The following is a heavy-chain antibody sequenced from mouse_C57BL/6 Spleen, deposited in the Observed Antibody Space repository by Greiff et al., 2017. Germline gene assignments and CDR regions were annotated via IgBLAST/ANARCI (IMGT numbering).Heavy chain of an antibody. CDR3: VRDNYYGYDGGYFDV. CDR1: GFTFNTYA. J-gene: IGHJ1*03. CDR2: IRSKSSNYAT. Sequence: EVQGVESGGGLVQPKGSLKLSCAASGFTFNTYAMHWVRQAPGKGLEWVARIRSKSSNYATYYADSVKDRFTISRDDSQSMLYLQMNNLKTEDTAMYYCVRDNYYGYDGGYFDVWGTGTTVTVSS. D-gene: IGHD2-2*01. V-gene: IGHV10-3*01.